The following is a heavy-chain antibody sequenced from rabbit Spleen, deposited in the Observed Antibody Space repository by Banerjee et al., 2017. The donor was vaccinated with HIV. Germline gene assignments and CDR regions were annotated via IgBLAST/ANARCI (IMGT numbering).Heavy chain of an antibody. CDR3: ARGSAAMTMVITGYYLSL. V-gene: IGHV1S45*01. CDR2: IHAGSRNNI. D-gene: IGHD2-1*01. J-gene: IGHJ4*01. CDR1: GFDFSVYG. Sequence: QEQLVESGGGLVQPGGSLKLSCKASGFDFSVYGLSWVRQAPGKGLEWIACIHAGSRNNIYYASWAKGRFTISKTSSTTVPLQMTRLTAADTATYFCARGSAAMTMVITGYYLSLWGPGTLVTVS.